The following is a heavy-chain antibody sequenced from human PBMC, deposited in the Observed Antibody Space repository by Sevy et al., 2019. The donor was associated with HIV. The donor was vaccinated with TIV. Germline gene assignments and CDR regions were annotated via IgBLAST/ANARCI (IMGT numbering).Heavy chain of an antibody. Sequence: GGSLRLSCAASGFTFSSYWMSWVRQAPGKGLEWVANIKQDGSEKYYVDSVKGRFTISRDNAKNSLDLQMNSLIAEDTAVYYCARDWGDYYDSSGYTGAFDIWGQGTMVTVSS. J-gene: IGHJ3*02. V-gene: IGHV3-7*01. D-gene: IGHD3-22*01. CDR1: GFTFSSYW. CDR2: IKQDGSEK. CDR3: ARDWGDYYDSSGYTGAFDI.